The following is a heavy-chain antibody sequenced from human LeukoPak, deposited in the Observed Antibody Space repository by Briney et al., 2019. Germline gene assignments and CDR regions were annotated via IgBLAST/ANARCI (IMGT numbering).Heavy chain of an antibody. CDR3: ARDGYYDTLPCAY. CDR2: IIPIFGTA. D-gene: IGHD3-22*01. CDR1: GGTFSGYA. J-gene: IGHJ4*02. V-gene: IGHV1-69*05. Sequence: SVKVSCKASGGTFSGYAISWVRQAPGQGLEWMGRIIPIFGTANYAQKFQGRVTITTDESTSTAYMELSSLRSEDTAVYYCARDGYYDTLPCAYWGQGTLVTVSS.